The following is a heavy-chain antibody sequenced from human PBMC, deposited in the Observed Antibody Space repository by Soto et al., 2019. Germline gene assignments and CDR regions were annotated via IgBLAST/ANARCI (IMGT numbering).Heavy chain of an antibody. CDR2: ISGYNGDI. D-gene: IGHD1-26*01. Sequence: QVHLVQSGGEVKKPGASVKVSCKASGYTFNRHGITWVRQAPGQGLEWMGWISGYNGDINYEQKFQGRVTLSSDTLTSTVYLELKSLRFDDTAVYYCARVRIVGAREIDFCGQVTLVTVSS. J-gene: IGHJ4*02. CDR1: GYTFNRHG. V-gene: IGHV1-18*04. CDR3: ARVRIVGAREIDF.